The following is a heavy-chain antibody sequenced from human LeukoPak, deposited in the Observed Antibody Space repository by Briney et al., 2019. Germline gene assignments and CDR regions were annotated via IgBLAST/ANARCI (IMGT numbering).Heavy chain of an antibody. CDR2: ILYSGTT. J-gene: IGHJ4*02. CDR3: ARLDPTADDDY. V-gene: IGHV4-39*01. CDR1: GGSISGSHYS. Sequence: PSETLSLTCTVPGGSISGSHYSWGWIRQPPGKGLEWIANILYSGTTYYNPSLKSRVTISVDTSKNQFSLKLSSVTAADTAVYYCARLDPTADDDYWGQGTLVTVSS. D-gene: IGHD2-2*01.